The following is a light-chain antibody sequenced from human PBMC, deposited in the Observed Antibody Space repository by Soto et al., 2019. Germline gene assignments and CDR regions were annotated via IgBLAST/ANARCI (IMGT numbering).Light chain of an antibody. CDR3: QQYGSSPGT. Sequence: SVVAVSLYSRERATLSCRASQSVSSSYLAWYQQKPGQAPRLLIYGASSRATGIPDRFSGSGSGTDFTLTISRLEPEDFAVYYGQQYGSSPGTFGQGTRWLS. J-gene: IGKJ1*01. CDR1: QSVSSSY. CDR2: GAS. V-gene: IGKV3-20*01.